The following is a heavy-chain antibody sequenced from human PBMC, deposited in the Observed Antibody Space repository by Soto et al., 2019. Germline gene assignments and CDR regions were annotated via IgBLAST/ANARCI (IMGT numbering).Heavy chain of an antibody. CDR3: ARRLAPTISALGY. V-gene: IGHV3-30*09. Sequence: PGGSLRLSCTASGLTFTASTFHWVRQAPGKGLQWVAVISENGDRQYSTESVRGRLVISGDSSKNTLYLQMNSLRPEDTGVYFCARRLAPTISALGYWGQGALVTVSS. J-gene: IGHJ4*02. D-gene: IGHD1-26*01. CDR1: GLTFTAST. CDR2: ISENGDRQ.